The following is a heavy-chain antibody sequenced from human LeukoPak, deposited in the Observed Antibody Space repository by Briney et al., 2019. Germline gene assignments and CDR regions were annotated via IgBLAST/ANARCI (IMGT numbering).Heavy chain of an antibody. CDR2: INHSGST. CDR1: GGSISSYY. Sequence: SETLSLTCTVSGGSISSYYWSWIRQPPGKGLEWIGEINHSGSTNYNPSLKSRVTISLDTSKNQFSLKLSSVTAADTAVYFCARLRGYGYYYYMDVWDKGTTVTISS. V-gene: IGHV4-34*01. D-gene: IGHD3-22*01. CDR3: ARLRGYGYYYYMDV. J-gene: IGHJ6*03.